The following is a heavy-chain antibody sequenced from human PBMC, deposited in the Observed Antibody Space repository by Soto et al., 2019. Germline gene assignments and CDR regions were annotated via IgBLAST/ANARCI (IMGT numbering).Heavy chain of an antibody. CDR1: GFTFSSYA. CDR2: ISYDGSNK. CDR3: AREGYYDSSGYPPDAFDI. Sequence: GGSLRLSCAASGFTFSSYAMHWVRQAPGKGLEWVAVISYDGSNKYYADSVKGRFTISRDNSKNTLYLQMNSLRAEDTAVYYCAREGYYDSSGYPPDAFDIWGQGTMVTVSS. J-gene: IGHJ3*02. V-gene: IGHV3-30-3*01. D-gene: IGHD3-22*01.